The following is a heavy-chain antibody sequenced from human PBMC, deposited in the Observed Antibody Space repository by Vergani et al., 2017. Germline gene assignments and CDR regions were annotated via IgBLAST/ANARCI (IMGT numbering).Heavy chain of an antibody. V-gene: IGHV5-10-1*03. CDR3: ARRGDIVVVPAATNYYYGMDV. CDR1: GYSFTSYW. D-gene: IGHD2-2*01. Sequence: EVQLVQSGAEVKTPGESLRISCKGSGYSFTSYWISWVRQMPGKGLEWMGRIDPSDSYTNYSPSFQGHVTISADKSISTAYLQWSSLKASDTAMYYCARRGDIVVVPAATNYYYGMDVWGQGTTVTVSS. J-gene: IGHJ6*02. CDR2: IDPSDSYT.